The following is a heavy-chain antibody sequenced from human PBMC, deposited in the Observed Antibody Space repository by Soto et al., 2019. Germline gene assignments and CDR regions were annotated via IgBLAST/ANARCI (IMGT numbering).Heavy chain of an antibody. J-gene: IGHJ6*02. Sequence: PSETLSLTCAVSGGSFSGYYWSWIRQPPGKGLEWIGEINHSGSTNYSPSLKSRVTISVDTSKNQFSLKLSSVTAADTAVYYCARANLLERNPGAGYYYYGMDVWGQGTTVTVSS. CDR2: INHSGST. V-gene: IGHV4-34*01. CDR3: ARANLLERNPGAGYYYYGMDV. D-gene: IGHD2-8*01. CDR1: GGSFSGYY.